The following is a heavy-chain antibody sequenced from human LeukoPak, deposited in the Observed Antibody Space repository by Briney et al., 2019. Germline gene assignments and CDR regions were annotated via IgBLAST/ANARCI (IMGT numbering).Heavy chain of an antibody. V-gene: IGHV3-48*01. CDR3: ARDLDYAFDY. CDR1: GFTFSSNT. D-gene: IGHD4-17*01. CDR2: ISSSRGTI. J-gene: IGHJ4*02. Sequence: PGGSLRLSCAASGFTFSSNTMNWVRQAPGKGLEWVSYISSSRGTIYYADSVKGRFTISRDNAKNSLYLQMNSLRAEDTAVYYCARDLDYAFDYWSQGTLVTVSS.